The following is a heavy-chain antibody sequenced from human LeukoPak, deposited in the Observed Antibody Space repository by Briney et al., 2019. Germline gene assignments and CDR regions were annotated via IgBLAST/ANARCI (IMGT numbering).Heavy chain of an antibody. CDR1: GGTFSNYA. J-gene: IGHJ4*02. CDR3: ARRDNSYDYVWGSYRPLNY. Sequence: SVKVPCKASGGTFSNYAISWVRQAPGQGLEWMGEIIPIFGTADYAQKFQGRVTITADESTSTAYMELSSLRSEDTAVYYCARRDNSYDYVWGSYRPLNYWGQGTLVTVSS. D-gene: IGHD3-16*02. CDR2: IIPIFGTA. V-gene: IGHV1-69*13.